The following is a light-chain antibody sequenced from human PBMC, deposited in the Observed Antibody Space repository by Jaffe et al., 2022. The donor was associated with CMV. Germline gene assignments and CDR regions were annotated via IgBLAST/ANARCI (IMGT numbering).Light chain of an antibody. CDR2: DAS. Sequence: EIVLTQSPATLSLSPGERATLSCRASQSVSSYLAWYQQKPGQAPRLLIYDASNRATGIPARFSGSGSGTDFTLTISSLEPEDFAVYYCQQRSNWDVGFGQGTKVEIK. V-gene: IGKV3-11*01. J-gene: IGKJ1*01. CDR3: QQRSNWDVG. CDR1: QSVSSY.